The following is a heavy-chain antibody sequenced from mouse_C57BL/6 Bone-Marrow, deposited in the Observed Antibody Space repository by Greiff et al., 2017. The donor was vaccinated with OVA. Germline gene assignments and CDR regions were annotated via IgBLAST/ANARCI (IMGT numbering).Heavy chain of an antibody. Sequence: QVQLQQSGPELVKPGASVKISCKASGYAFSSSWMNWVKQRPGKGLEWIGRIYPGDGDTNYNGKFKGKATLTADKSSSTAYMQLSSLTSEDSAVYFCARRGYDYGYWYFDVWGTGTTVTVSS. V-gene: IGHV1-82*01. CDR3: ARRGYDYGYWYFDV. D-gene: IGHD2-4*01. CDR1: GYAFSSSW. J-gene: IGHJ1*03. CDR2: IYPGDGDT.